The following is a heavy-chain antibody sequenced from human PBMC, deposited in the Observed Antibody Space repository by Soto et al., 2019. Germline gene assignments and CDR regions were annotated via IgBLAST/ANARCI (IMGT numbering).Heavy chain of an antibody. J-gene: IGHJ4*02. D-gene: IGHD2-15*01. CDR1: GFTFSSYA. CDR3: ARTSRDIVVVVAATPFDY. V-gene: IGHV3-23*01. Sequence: EVQLLESGGGLVQPGGSLRLSCAASGFTFSSYAMSWVRQAPGKGLEWVSAISGSGGSTYYADSVKGRFTISRDNSKNKLYLQMNSLGAEDTAVYYCARTSRDIVVVVAATPFDYWGQGTLVTVSS. CDR2: ISGSGGST.